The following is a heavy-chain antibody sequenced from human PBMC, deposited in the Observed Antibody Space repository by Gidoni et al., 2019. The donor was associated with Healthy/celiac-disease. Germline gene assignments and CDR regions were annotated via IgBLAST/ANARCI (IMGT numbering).Heavy chain of an antibody. D-gene: IGHD3-9*01. V-gene: IGHV2-5*02. CDR2: IYWDDDK. CDR1: SFALSPRGVG. Sequence: QITLKESGPTLVKPTQTLTLTCPCPSFALSPRGVGLGWILQPPGKALAWLALIYWDDDKRYSPSLKSRLTITKDTSKNQVVLTMTNMDPVDTATYYCAHSLQELMTGYYFSAPGYYFDYWGQGTLVTVSS. CDR3: AHSLQELMTGYYFSAPGYYFDY. J-gene: IGHJ4*02.